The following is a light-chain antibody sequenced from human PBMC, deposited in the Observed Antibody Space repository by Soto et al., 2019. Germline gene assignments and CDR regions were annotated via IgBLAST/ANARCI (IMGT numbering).Light chain of an antibody. J-gene: IGKJ4*01. CDR3: QQYDNYPPT. CDR2: DAS. Sequence: DLQLTQSPSTLSASVGDRVTITCRASQSVRSWLAWYQQKPGRAPKFLIYDASSLESGVPSRFSGSGSGTEFTLTISNLQPDDFATYYCQQYDNYPPTFGGGTKVDI. CDR1: QSVRSW. V-gene: IGKV1-5*01.